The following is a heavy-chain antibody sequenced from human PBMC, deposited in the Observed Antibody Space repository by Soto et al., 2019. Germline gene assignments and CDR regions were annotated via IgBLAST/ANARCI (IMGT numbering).Heavy chain of an antibody. V-gene: IGHV1-3*01. CDR2: ISGGNGNT. CDR3: LSSGSASFDY. CDR1: RYTFTKYA. J-gene: IGHJ4*02. Sequence: GASVKVSCKAPRYTFTKYAMHWVRQAPGQRLEWMGWISGGNGNTYYSQHFQGRVTITRDTSASTAYMELSSLRSEDTAVYYCLSSGSASFDYWGQGTLVTVSS. D-gene: IGHD1-26*01.